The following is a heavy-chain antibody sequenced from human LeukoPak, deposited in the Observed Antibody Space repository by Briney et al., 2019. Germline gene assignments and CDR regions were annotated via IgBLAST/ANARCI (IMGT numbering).Heavy chain of an antibody. J-gene: IGHJ4*02. CDR3: ARGTAYGYAVY. D-gene: IGHD5-18*01. CDR1: GGSFSGYY. V-gene: IGHV4-34*01. CDR2: INHSGST. Sequence: SETLSLTCAVYGGSFSGYYWSWIRQPPGKGLEWIGEINHSGSTNYNPSLKSRVTISVDTSKNQFSLKLSSVTAADTAVYYCARGTAYGYAVYWGQGTLVTVSS.